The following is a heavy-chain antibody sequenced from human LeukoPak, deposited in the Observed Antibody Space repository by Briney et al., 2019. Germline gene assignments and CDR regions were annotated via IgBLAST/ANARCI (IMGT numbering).Heavy chain of an antibody. V-gene: IGHV1-69*06. CDR3: ARVDYGSGSYYDY. Sequence: ASVKVSCKASGGTFSSYAISWVRQAPGQGLEWMGGIIPIFGTANYAQKFQGRVTITADKSTSTAYMELSSLRSEDTAVYYCARVDYGSGSYYDYWGQGTLVTVSS. CDR1: GGTFSSYA. J-gene: IGHJ4*02. D-gene: IGHD3-10*01. CDR2: IIPIFGTA.